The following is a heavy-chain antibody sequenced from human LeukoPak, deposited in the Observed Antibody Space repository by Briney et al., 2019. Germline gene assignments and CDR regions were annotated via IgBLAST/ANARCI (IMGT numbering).Heavy chain of an antibody. V-gene: IGHV3-13*01. CDR1: GFTFSSYG. Sequence: GGSLRLSCAASGFTFSSYGLHWVRQVIGKGLEWVSAIGTAGDTYYPGSVKGRFTISRENAKNSLYLQMNSLRVGDTAVYYCARAGYGSGSPYYGMDVWGPGTTVTVSS. J-gene: IGHJ6*02. CDR2: IGTAGDT. D-gene: IGHD3-10*01. CDR3: ARAGYGSGSPYYGMDV.